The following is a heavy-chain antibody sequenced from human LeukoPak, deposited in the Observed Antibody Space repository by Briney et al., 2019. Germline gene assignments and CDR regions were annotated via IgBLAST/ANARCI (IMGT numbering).Heavy chain of an antibody. D-gene: IGHD1-14*01. CDR1: LDSTTSNF. J-gene: IGHJ4*02. CDR3: AREILGGFNPGAY. V-gene: IGHV4/OR15-8*01. Sequence: PSETLSLTCTVSLDSTTSNFWRWVRQPPGKGREWIGEIHRSGSPNYNPSLQSRVTISIDRSRNQIVLELSSVTAADTAVYYCAREILGGFNPGAYWGQGTLVTVSS. CDR2: IHRSGSP.